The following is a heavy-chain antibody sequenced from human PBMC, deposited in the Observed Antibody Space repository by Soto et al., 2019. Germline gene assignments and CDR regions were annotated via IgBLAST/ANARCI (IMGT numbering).Heavy chain of an antibody. CDR2: IYPGDSDT. CDR1: VYSFTSYC. V-gene: IGHV5-51*01. J-gene: IGHJ5*02. D-gene: IGHD6-13*01. CDR3: ERRIAAAANEEP. Sequence: GESLKISCKGSVYSFTSYCIGWLRQMPGKGLEWMGIIYPGDSDTRYSPSFQGQVTISADKSISTAYLQLRSLKASDTAMYYCERRIAAAANEEPWGQGTQVTLSS.